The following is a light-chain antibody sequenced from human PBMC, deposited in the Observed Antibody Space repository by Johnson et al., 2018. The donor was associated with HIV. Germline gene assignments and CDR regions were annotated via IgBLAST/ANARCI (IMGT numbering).Light chain of an antibody. CDR1: NSNIGNNY. V-gene: IGLV1-51*01. CDR3: GTWDSSLSTGGV. CDR2: DNN. J-gene: IGLJ1*01. Sequence: QSMLTQPPSVSAAPGQKVTISCSGSNSNIGNNYVSWYQQLPGTAPKLLIYDNNKRPSGIPDRFSGSKSGTSATLGITGLQTGDEADYFCGTWDSSLSTGGVFGSGTKVTVL.